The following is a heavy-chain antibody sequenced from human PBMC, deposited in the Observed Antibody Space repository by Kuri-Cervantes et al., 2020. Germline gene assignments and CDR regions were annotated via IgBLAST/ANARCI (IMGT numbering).Heavy chain of an antibody. CDR2: ISSSSSYI. Sequence: GESLKISCAASGFTFSSYSMNWVRQAPGKGLEWVSSISSSSSYIYHADSVKGRFTISRDNAKNLLFLQMNSLRDEDTAVYFCARDLSGWGSGYAQPWGQGTLVTVSS. CDR1: GFTFSSYS. J-gene: IGHJ4*02. V-gene: IGHV3-21*01. D-gene: IGHD5-12*01. CDR3: ARDLSGWGSGYAQP.